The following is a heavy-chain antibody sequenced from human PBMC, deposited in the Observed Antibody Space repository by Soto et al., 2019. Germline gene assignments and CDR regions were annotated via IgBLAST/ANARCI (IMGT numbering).Heavy chain of an antibody. D-gene: IGHD6-19*01. V-gene: IGHV3-15*01. CDR3: TTAWIRAVAGRIDY. J-gene: IGHJ4*02. Sequence: EVQLVESGGGLVKPGGSLRLSCAASGFTFSNAWMSWVRQAPGKGLEWVGRIKSKTDGGTTSYAAPVKGRFTIARDDSKNTLYLQMNSLQIEDTAVYYCTTAWIRAVAGRIDYWGQGTLVTVSS. CDR2: IKSKTDGGTT. CDR1: GFTFSNAW.